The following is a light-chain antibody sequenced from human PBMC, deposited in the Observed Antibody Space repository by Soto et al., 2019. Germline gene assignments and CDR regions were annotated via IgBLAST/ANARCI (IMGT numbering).Light chain of an antibody. CDR2: GAS. V-gene: IGKV3-20*01. CDR1: QSVVTNS. Sequence: EIVLTQSSGTLSLSPGERATLSCRASQSVVTNSLAWYQQKPGQAPRLIIFGASNRATGIPDRFSGRGSGTDFTLTISRLEPEDCAVYYCHQYGGPRWTFGQGTKVEIK. J-gene: IGKJ1*01. CDR3: HQYGGPRWT.